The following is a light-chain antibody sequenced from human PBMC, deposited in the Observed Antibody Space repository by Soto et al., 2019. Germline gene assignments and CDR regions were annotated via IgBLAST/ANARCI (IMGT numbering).Light chain of an antibody. CDR3: LQEYSYPRT. Sequence: AIQMTQSPSSLSASVGDRVTITCRASQGIRDALGWYQHQPGKAPKLLIYGAFNLQSGVPSRFSCSGSGTDFTLTISSLQPEDFATYYCLQEYSYPRTFGQGTKVESK. CDR2: GAF. V-gene: IGKV1-6*01. J-gene: IGKJ1*01. CDR1: QGIRDA.